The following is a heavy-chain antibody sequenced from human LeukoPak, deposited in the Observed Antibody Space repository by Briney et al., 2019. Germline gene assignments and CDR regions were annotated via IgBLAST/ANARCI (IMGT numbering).Heavy chain of an antibody. J-gene: IGHJ4*02. CDR3: GIGYAESTAIDY. CDR2: IYPGDSDT. D-gene: IGHD1-1*01. V-gene: IGHV5-51*01. CDR1: GYSFTNYW. Sequence: GAALKTCCKGSGYSFTNYWIGWVRPMPGKGVELGGIIYPGDSDTRYSPSFQGQVTISADKSISTAYLQWSSRKASDTARYYCGIGYAESTAIDYWGQGTLVTVSS.